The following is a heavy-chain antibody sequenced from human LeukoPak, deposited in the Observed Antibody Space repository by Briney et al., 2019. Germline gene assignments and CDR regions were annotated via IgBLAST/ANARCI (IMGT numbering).Heavy chain of an antibody. CDR2: ISSSGSTI. Sequence: GGSLRLSCAASGFTFSSYSMNWVRQAPGKGLEWVSYISSSGSTIYYADSVKGRFTISRDNAKNSLYLQMNSLRAEDTALYYCARKLWHRNDCWGQGTLVTVSS. J-gene: IGHJ4*02. CDR3: ARKLWHRNDC. CDR1: GFTFSSYS. V-gene: IGHV3-48*01. D-gene: IGHD3-16*01.